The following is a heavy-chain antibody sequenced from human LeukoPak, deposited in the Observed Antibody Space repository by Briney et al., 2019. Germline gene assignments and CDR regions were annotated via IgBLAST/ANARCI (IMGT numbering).Heavy chain of an antibody. CDR1: GFTFSTSW. J-gene: IGHJ3*02. Sequence: GGSLRLSCIASGFTFSTSWMAWVRQAPGKGLEWVANMKQDGREIHYVDSVKGRFTISRDNAKNSLYLQMNSLRAEDTAVYYCAKERAFTIFGVVIPRAFDIWGQGTMVTVSS. CDR2: MKQDGREI. D-gene: IGHD3-3*01. CDR3: AKERAFTIFGVVIPRAFDI. V-gene: IGHV3-7*03.